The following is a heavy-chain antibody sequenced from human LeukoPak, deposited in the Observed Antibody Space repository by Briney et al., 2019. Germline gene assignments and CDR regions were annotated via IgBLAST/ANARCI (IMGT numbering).Heavy chain of an antibody. CDR3: ARGSGWSGDY. CDR1: GFTFSSYA. D-gene: IGHD6-13*01. J-gene: IGHJ4*02. CDR2: VSYDGSSK. Sequence: GGSLRLSCAASGFTFSSYAMHWVRQAPGKGLEWVAVVSYDGSSKYYADSVKGRFTISRDNSKNTLYLQMNSLRAEDTAVYHCARGSGWSGDYWGQGTLVTVSS. V-gene: IGHV3-30*04.